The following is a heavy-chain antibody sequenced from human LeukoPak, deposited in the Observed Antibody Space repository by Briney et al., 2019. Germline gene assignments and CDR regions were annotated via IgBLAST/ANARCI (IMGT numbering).Heavy chain of an antibody. Sequence: SETLSLTCTVSGGSISSYYWGWIRQPPGKGLEWIGSIYYSGNTYYNPSLKSRVTISVDTSKNQFSLKLSSVTAADTAVYYCARIKDYYYDSSGYREGFFDYWGQGTLVTVSS. V-gene: IGHV4-39*01. CDR2: IYYSGNT. J-gene: IGHJ4*02. D-gene: IGHD3-22*01. CDR1: GGSISSYY. CDR3: ARIKDYYYDSSGYREGFFDY.